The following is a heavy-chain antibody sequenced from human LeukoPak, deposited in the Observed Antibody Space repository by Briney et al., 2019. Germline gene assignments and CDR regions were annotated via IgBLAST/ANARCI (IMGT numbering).Heavy chain of an antibody. D-gene: IGHD1-26*01. Sequence: GGSLRLSCAASGFTFSNHGMNWVRQAPGKGLEWVSGISPSGDITYYADSVKGRFTISRDNSKNTLYLQMNSLRAEDTAVYYCAKVGATSVFDYWGQGTLVTVSS. CDR1: GFTFSNHG. CDR2: ISPSGDIT. V-gene: IGHV3-23*01. J-gene: IGHJ4*02. CDR3: AKVGATSVFDY.